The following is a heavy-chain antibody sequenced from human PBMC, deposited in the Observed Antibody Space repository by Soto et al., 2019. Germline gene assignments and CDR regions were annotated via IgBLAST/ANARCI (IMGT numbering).Heavy chain of an antibody. V-gene: IGHV3-9*01. CDR3: AKDFLWFGELLYSGALDI. D-gene: IGHD3-10*01. Sequence: GGSLRLSCAASGFTFDDYAMHWVRQAPGKGLEWVSGISWNSGSIGYADSVKGRFTISRDNAKNSLYLQMNSLRAEDTALYYCAKDFLWFGELLYSGALDIWGQGTMVIVSS. CDR1: GFTFDDYA. J-gene: IGHJ3*02. CDR2: ISWNSGSI.